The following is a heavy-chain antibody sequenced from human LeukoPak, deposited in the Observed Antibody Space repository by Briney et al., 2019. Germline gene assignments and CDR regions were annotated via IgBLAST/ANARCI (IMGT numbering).Heavy chain of an antibody. CDR3: AKRGHYDSSNSYAPFDY. D-gene: IGHD3-22*01. V-gene: IGHV3-23*01. J-gene: IGHJ4*02. Sequence: GGSLSLSCAASGFTFSSYPISWVGQATGKGVEGGSAISGSCANTHYADSVKGRVTIFRDSYQNPQVLQMNSLRAEDTAVYYCAKRGHYDSSNSYAPFDYWGQGTLVTVSS. CDR2: ISGSCANT. CDR1: GFTFSSYP.